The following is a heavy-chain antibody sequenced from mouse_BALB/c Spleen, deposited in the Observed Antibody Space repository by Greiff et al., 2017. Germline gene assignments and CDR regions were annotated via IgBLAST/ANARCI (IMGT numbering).Heavy chain of an antibody. CDR3: ARSDYYGNYGYWYFDV. D-gene: IGHD2-1*01. CDR1: GYSITSDYA. Sequence: VQLQQSGPGLVKPSQSLSLTCTVTGYSITSDYAWTWIRQFPGNKLEWMGYISYSGSTSYNPSLKSRISITRDTSKNQFFLQLNSVTTEDTATYYCARSDYYGNYGYWYFDVWGAGTTVTVSS. CDR2: ISYSGST. V-gene: IGHV3-2*02. J-gene: IGHJ1*01.